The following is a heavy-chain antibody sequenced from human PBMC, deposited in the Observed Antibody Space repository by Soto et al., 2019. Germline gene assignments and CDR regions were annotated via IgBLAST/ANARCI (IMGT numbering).Heavy chain of an antibody. CDR2: ISASGEKP. CDR1: GFAFRDYP. CDR3: AKLEWLEFGGDY. D-gene: IGHD6-19*01. Sequence: EVHLLESGGGVVQPGKSLKISCATSGFAFRDYPMTWVRQPPGQGLEWVSGISASGEKPYYADSVKGRFTISRDNSKNTLSLQMNSLRVEDTGIYYCAKLEWLEFGGDYWGQGTLVTVSS. V-gene: IGHV3-23*01. J-gene: IGHJ4*02.